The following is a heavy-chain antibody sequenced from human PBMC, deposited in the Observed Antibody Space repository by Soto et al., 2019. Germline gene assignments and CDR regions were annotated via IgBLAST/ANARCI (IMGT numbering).Heavy chain of an antibody. V-gene: IGHV3-23*01. J-gene: IGHJ4*02. Sequence: EVQLLESGGGLVQPGGSLRLSCAASGFTFSSYAMSWVRQAPGKGLEWVSAISGSGGSTYYADSVKGRFTISRDNSKNTLYRQMNSLRAEDTAVYYCAKARRGIYWAFDYWGQGTLVTVSS. D-gene: IGHD5-12*01. CDR1: GFTFSSYA. CDR2: ISGSGGST. CDR3: AKARRGIYWAFDY.